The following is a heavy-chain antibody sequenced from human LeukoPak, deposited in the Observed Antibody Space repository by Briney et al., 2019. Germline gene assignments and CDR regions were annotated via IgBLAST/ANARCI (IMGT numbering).Heavy chain of an antibody. CDR2: IKSDGSST. Sequence: PGGSLRLSCAASGFTFSSYWMHWVRQAPGKGLVWISRIKSDGSSTSYAESAKGRFTISRDNAKNTLYLQMNSRRAEDTAVYYCARKDMLDYWGQGTLVTDSS. V-gene: IGHV3-74*01. CDR1: GFTFSSYW. CDR3: ARKDMLDY. J-gene: IGHJ4*02.